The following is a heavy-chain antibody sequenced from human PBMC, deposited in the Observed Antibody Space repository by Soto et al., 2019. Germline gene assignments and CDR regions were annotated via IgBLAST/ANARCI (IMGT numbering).Heavy chain of an antibody. J-gene: IGHJ5*02. CDR3: ARDLSSTWFDQ. CDR2: MNGYTGHT. D-gene: IGHD2-2*01. Sequence: QVPLVQSGAEVKKPGASVKVSCKASGYIFNNYAISWVRQAPGQGLEGMGWMNGYTGHTMYAQKVQGRLTITTDTSTSTAYIGLRPLRSDDTAGYYCARDLSSTWFDQWGEGALVSFSS. V-gene: IGHV1-18*01. CDR1: GYIFNNYA.